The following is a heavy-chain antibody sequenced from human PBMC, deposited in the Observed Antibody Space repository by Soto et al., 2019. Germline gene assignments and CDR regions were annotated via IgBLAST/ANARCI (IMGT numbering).Heavy chain of an antibody. V-gene: IGHV1-18*01. CDR3: ARSGSYYPARNWFGP. D-gene: IGHD3-10*01. Sequence: QAQLVQSGVEMKNVGASVKVSCKASGYTFTSYGISWVRQAPGQGLEWMGWISGFNDDTNHTQKFQGRVNVTKETSTSTAYMELRSMKSDDTAVYYCARSGSYYPARNWFGPWGQGTLVTVSS. J-gene: IGHJ5*02. CDR1: GYTFTSYG. CDR2: ISGFNDDT.